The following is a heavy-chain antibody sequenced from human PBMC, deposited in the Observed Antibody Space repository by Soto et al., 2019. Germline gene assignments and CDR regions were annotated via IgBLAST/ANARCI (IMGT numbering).Heavy chain of an antibody. CDR3: ARDRGTTGMVDYYYGMDV. J-gene: IGHJ6*02. CDR1: GFTVRSNY. Sequence: GGSLRLSCAVSGFTVRSNYMNWVRQAPGKGLEWVSTIYSSGNTYYADSVKGRFTISRDDPKNTLYLQMHSLRAEDTGVYFCARDRGTTGMVDYYYGMDVWGRGTTVTVSS. V-gene: IGHV3-53*01. D-gene: IGHD1-1*01. CDR2: IYSSGNT.